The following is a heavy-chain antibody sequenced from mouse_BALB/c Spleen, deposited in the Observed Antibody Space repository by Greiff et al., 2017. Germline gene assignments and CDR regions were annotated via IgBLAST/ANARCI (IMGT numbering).Heavy chain of an antibody. CDR3: ARGGYPYY. J-gene: IGHJ2*01. CDR1: GYTFSSYW. Sequence: VQRVESGAELMKPGASVKISCKATGYTFSSYWIEWVKQRPGHGLEWIGEILPGSGSTNYNEKFKGKATLTADKSSNTAYMQLSSLTSEDSAVYFCARGGYPYYWGQGTTLTVSS. D-gene: IGHD2-2*01. CDR2: ILPGSGST. V-gene: IGHV1-9*01.